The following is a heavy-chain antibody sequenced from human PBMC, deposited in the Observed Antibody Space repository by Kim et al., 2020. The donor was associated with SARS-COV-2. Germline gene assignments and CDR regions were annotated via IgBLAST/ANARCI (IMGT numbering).Heavy chain of an antibody. J-gene: IGHJ6*02. Sequence: GGSLRLSCAASGFTFSRYGMHWVRQAPGKGLEWVAVISYDGSNKYYADSVKGRFTISRDNSKNTLYLQMNSLRAEDTAVYYCARDSEFYSSDPSVHGYYYYGMDVWGQGTTVTVSS. CDR3: ARDSEFYSSDPSVHGYYYYGMDV. D-gene: IGHD6-25*01. CDR2: ISYDGSNK. V-gene: IGHV3-33*05. CDR1: GFTFSRYG.